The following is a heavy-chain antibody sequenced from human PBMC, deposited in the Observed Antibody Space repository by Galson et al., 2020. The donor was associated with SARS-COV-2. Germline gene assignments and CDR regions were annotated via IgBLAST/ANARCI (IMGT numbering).Heavy chain of an antibody. CDR3: AKGGQLIPPLPFDY. Sequence: GESLKISCAASGFTFSSYAMSWVRQAPGKGLEWVSGISGSGYTTYYADSVKGRFTLSRDNSKNALYLQMNSLRAEDTALYYCAKGGQLIPPLPFDYWGQGTLVTVSS. J-gene: IGHJ4*01. CDR2: ISGSGYTT. V-gene: IGHV3-23*01. CDR1: GFTFSSYA. D-gene: IGHD2-8*01.